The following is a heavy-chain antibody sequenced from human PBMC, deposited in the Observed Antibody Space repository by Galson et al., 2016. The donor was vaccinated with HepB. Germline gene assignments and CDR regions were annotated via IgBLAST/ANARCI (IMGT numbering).Heavy chain of an antibody. CDR3: ASGISYFGSSNSLDF. Sequence: SLRLSCAASGLTFSDYYMSWIRQAPGKGLQWLSYISADSSTIHYADSVKGRFTISRDSARDSLYLQLSSLTVEDTAVYFCASGISYFGSSNSLDFWGQGPLVTVSS. CDR1: GLTFSDYY. D-gene: IGHD2/OR15-2a*01. CDR2: ISADSSTI. V-gene: IGHV3-11*04. J-gene: IGHJ4*02.